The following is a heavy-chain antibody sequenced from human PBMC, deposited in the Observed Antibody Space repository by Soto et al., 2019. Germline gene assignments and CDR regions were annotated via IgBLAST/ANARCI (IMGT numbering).Heavy chain of an antibody. CDR2: IYYSGST. Sequence: SETMSLTCSVADGSISSYYWSWIRKTPGKGLEWIGYIYYSGSTNYNPSLKSRVTISVDTSKNQFSLKLSSVTAADTAVYYCARGRYDILTGYYYFDYWGQGTLVTVSS. V-gene: IGHV4-59*01. CDR1: DGSISSYY. J-gene: IGHJ4*02. D-gene: IGHD3-9*01. CDR3: ARGRYDILTGYYYFDY.